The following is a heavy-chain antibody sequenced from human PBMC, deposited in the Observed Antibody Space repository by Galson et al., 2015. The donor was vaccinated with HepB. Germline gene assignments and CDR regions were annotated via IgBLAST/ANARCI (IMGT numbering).Heavy chain of an antibody. D-gene: IGHD2-2*01. CDR3: ASRAAAPRRGNWFDP. CDR1: GGTFSSYA. CDR2: IIPIFGTA. Sequence: SVKVSCKASGGTFSSYAISWVRQAPGQGLEWMGGIIPIFGTANYAQKFQGRVTITADESTSTAYMELSSLRSEDTAVYYCASRAAAPRRGNWFDPWGQGTLVTVSS. J-gene: IGHJ5*02. V-gene: IGHV1-69*13.